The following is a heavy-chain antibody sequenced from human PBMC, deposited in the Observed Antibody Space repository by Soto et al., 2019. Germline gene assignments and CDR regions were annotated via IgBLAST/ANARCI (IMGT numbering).Heavy chain of an antibody. CDR1: GYTFTGYY. CDR3: ARMVRHRFSASYYGLGYAFDI. D-gene: IGHD1-26*01. CDR2: INPNSGGT. Sequence: QVQLVQSGAEVKKPGASVKVSCKASGYTFTGYYMHWVRQAPGQGLEWMGWINPNSGGTNYAQKFQGWVTMTRDTSISTAYMELSRLRSDDTAVYYCARMVRHRFSASYYGLGYAFDIWGKGTMVTVSS. J-gene: IGHJ3*02. V-gene: IGHV1-2*04.